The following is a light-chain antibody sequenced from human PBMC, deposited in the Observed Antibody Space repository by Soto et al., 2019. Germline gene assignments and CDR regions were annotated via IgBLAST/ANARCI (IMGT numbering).Light chain of an antibody. CDR1: QTVTNNY. J-gene: IGKJ2*01. V-gene: IGKV3-20*01. CDR3: QQYGSSPPYT. CDR2: DSS. Sequence: EVVLTQSPGTLSFSPRERATLSCRVSQTVTNNYLAWYQQKCGQAPRILGFDSSDKATGIPDRFSGSGSGTQLTLTISRLEPEEFAVYYCQQYGSSPPYTFGQRTKLEIK.